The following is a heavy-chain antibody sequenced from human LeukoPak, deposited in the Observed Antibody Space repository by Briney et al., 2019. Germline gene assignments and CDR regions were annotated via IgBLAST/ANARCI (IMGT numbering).Heavy chain of an antibody. CDR2: IIPIFGTA. CDR3: ARMSGYCSGDSCYGNNWFDP. V-gene: IGHV1-69*13. Sequence: SVKVSCKASGGTFSSYAITWVRQAPGQGLEWMGGIIPIFGTANYAQKFQGRVTITADESTSTAYMELSRLTSEDTAVYYCARMSGYCSGDSCYGNNWFDPWGQGTLVTVSS. J-gene: IGHJ5*02. CDR1: GGTFSSYA. D-gene: IGHD2-15*01.